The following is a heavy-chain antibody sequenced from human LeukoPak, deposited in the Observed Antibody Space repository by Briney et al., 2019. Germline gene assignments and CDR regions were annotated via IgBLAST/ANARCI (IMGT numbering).Heavy chain of an antibody. J-gene: IGHJ4*02. V-gene: IGHV3-20*04. Sequence: GGSLRLSCAASGFTFDDYGMSWVRQAPGKGLEWVSGINWNGGSTGYADSVKGRFTISRDNAKNSLYLQMNSLRAEDTALYYCARAALDYDFWSGYYDWGQGTLVTVSS. CDR1: GFTFDDYG. CDR3: ARAALDYDFWSGYYD. D-gene: IGHD3-3*01. CDR2: INWNGGST.